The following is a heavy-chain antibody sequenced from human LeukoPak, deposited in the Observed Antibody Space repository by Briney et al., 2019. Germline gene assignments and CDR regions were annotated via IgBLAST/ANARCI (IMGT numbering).Heavy chain of an antibody. CDR2: LYSGGDT. V-gene: IGHV3-53*01. J-gene: IGHJ4*02. D-gene: IGHD6-19*01. CDR1: GFTVSSNY. Sequence: PGGSLRLSCAASGFTVSSNYMSWVRQAPGKGLEWVSVLYSGGDTYYADSVKGRFTVSRDNSKNTLYLQMNSLRAEDTAVYYCASCYSSGWYDDYWGQGTLVTVSS. CDR3: ASCYSSGWYDDY.